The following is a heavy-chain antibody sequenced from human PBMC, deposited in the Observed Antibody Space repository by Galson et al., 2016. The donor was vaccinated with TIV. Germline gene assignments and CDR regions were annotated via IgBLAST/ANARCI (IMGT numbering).Heavy chain of an antibody. V-gene: IGHV1-2*02. CDR1: GYAFTAFY. CDR3: ARDIPCGGSCYFFDD. D-gene: IGHD2-15*01. CDR2: IDPKSGGT. Sequence: SVKVSCKASGYAFTAFYLHWVRQAPGHGLEWMGWIDPKSGGTHYAQNFQGRVTMSRDTSISTAYMDLSSLTSEDTAVYFCARDIPCGGSCYFFDDWGQGTLVTVSS. J-gene: IGHJ4*02.